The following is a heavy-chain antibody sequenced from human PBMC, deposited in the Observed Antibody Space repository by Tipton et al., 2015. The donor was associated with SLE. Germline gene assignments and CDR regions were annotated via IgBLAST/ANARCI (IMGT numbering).Heavy chain of an antibody. J-gene: IGHJ6*03. Sequence: TLSLTCSVYGGSIGNYYWSWIRQPPGKGLEWVGYVYYTGHTTYSPSLESRVTMSLGPSKNECSLKLSSVTAADTAMYYCAREGEIVVPLRAYYYLDVWGKGTTVTVSS. CDR2: VYYTGHT. D-gene: IGHD2-2*01. CDR3: AREGEIVVPLRAYYYLDV. V-gene: IGHV4-59*12. CDR1: GGSIGNYY.